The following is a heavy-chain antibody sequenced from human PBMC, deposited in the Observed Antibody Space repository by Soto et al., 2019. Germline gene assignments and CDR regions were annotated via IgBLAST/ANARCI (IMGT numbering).Heavy chain of an antibody. CDR2: IYWDDDK. CDR1: GFSLSTSGVG. Sequence: QITLKESGPTLVKPTQTLTLTCTFSGFSLSTSGVGVGWIRQPPGKALEWLALIYWDDDKRYSPSLKGRLTITKATSKNRGFLTWPTMDPGDTATNSCATRGVYGDYGYWGQGTLVTVSS. J-gene: IGHJ4*02. D-gene: IGHD4-17*01. V-gene: IGHV2-5*02. CDR3: ATRGVYGDYGY.